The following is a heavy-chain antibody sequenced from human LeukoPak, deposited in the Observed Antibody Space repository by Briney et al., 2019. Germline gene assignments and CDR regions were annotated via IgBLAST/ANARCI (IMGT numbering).Heavy chain of an antibody. CDR2: INPNSGGT. V-gene: IGHV1-2*02. Sequence: ASVKVSCKASGYTFTGYYMRWVRQAPGQGLEWMGWINPNSGGTNYAQKFQGRVTMTRDTSISTAYMELSSLRSEDTAVYYCAREGAGDAFDIWGQGTMVTVSS. CDR1: GYTFTGYY. J-gene: IGHJ3*02. CDR3: AREGAGDAFDI.